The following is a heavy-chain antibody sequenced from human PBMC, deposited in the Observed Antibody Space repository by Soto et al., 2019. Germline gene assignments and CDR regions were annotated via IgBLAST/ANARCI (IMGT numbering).Heavy chain of an antibody. Sequence: PGGSLRLSCAASGFTVSSNYMSWVRQAPGKGLEWVSVIYSGGSTYYADSVKGRFTISRDNSKNTLYLQMNSLRAEDTAVYYCARDFRSGYYDSSGYYQAYYYYGMDVWGQGTTVTVS. D-gene: IGHD3-22*01. CDR2: IYSGGST. CDR1: GFTVSSNY. CDR3: ARDFRSGYYDSSGYYQAYYYYGMDV. J-gene: IGHJ6*02. V-gene: IGHV3-53*01.